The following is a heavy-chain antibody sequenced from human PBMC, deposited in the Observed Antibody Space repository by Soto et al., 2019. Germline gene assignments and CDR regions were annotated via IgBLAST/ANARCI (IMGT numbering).Heavy chain of an antibody. D-gene: IGHD2-15*01. J-gene: IGHJ4*02. Sequence: GSLRLSCAASGFTFSSYSMNWVRQAPGKGLEWVSSISSSSSYIYYADSVKGRFTISRDNAKNSLYLQMNSLRAEDTAVYYCARAQMYSGDYFDYWGQGTLVTVSS. V-gene: IGHV3-21*01. CDR3: ARAQMYSGDYFDY. CDR1: GFTFSSYS. CDR2: ISSSSSYI.